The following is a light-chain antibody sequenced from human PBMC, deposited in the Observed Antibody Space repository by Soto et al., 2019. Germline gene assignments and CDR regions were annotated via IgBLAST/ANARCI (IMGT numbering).Light chain of an antibody. CDR1: QSLTSNY. V-gene: IGKV3-20*01. CDR2: GAS. CDR3: QQYESSPPSYT. J-gene: IGKJ2*01. Sequence: EIVLTQSPATLSLSPGERATLSCRASQSLTSNYLAWYQQKPGQAPRLLIYGASSTATGIPDRFSGSGSGTDFTLTISRLEPEDFAVYDCQQYESSPPSYTFGQGTKLDIK.